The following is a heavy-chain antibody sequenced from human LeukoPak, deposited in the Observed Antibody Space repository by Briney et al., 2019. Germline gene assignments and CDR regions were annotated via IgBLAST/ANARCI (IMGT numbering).Heavy chain of an antibody. D-gene: IGHD2-2*02. V-gene: IGHV3-23*01. CDR3: AKDLRSYCSSTSCYTMDAFDI. CDR2: ISGSGGST. J-gene: IGHJ3*02. CDR1: GFTFSSYA. Sequence: GGSLRLSCAASGFTFSSYAMSWVRQAPGKGLEWVSAISGSGGSTYYVDSVKGRFTISRDNSKNTLYLQMNSLRAEDTAVYYCAKDLRSYCSSTSCYTMDAFDIWGQGTMVTVSS.